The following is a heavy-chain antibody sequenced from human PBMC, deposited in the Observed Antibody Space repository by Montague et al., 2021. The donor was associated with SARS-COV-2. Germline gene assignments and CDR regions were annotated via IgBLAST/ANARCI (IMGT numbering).Heavy chain of an antibody. D-gene: IGHD3-10*01. J-gene: IGHJ3*02. V-gene: IGHV4-39*01. CDR1: GGSVSSSSYY. CDR3: ERHITGSGNAFDI. Sequence: SETLSLTCTVSGGSVSSSSYYWGWIRQPPGKGLEWIGSIYYTGSTYYNPSLKSRVTISVDTSKNQFSLELSSVTAADTAVYYCERHITGSGNAFDIWGQGTMVTVSS. CDR2: IYYTGST.